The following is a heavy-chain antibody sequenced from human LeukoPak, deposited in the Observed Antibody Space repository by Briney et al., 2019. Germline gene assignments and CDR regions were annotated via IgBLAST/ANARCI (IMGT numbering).Heavy chain of an antibody. CDR3: ARGSYGGNSDHYFDY. J-gene: IGHJ4*02. CDR1: GFIFSSYS. V-gene: IGHV3-48*01. D-gene: IGHD4-23*01. CDR2: ISRSGNDI. Sequence: GGSLRLSCAASGFIFSSYSMNWVRQAPGKGLEWVSYISRSGNDIYHADSVKGRFTISRDNAKNLLYLQMNSLRAEDTAVYYCARGSYGGNSDHYFDYWGQGTLVTVSS.